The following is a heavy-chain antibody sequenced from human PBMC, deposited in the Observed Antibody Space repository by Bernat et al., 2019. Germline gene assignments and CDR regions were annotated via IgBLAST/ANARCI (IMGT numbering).Heavy chain of an antibody. Sequence: QVQLQESGPGLVKPSETLSLTCTVSGGSISSYYWSWIRQPPGKGLEWIGYIYYSGSTNYNPSLKSRVTISVDTSKNQFSLKLSSVTAADTAVYYCARAYSGEAFDIWGQGTMVTVSS. J-gene: IGHJ3*02. CDR2: IYYSGST. D-gene: IGHD1-26*01. V-gene: IGHV4-59*01. CDR1: GGSISSYY. CDR3: ARAYSGEAFDI.